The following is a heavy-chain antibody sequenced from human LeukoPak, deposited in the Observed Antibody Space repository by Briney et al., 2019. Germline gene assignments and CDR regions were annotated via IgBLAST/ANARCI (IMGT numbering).Heavy chain of an antibody. D-gene: IGHD1-1*01. Sequence: GESLKISCKCSGYTFTTNWIGWVRQMPGKGLEWIGIIYPGYSDTRYSPSFQGQHTMAVDQSTSTAYLQWSSLKASGSATYYCARQEWKDAYFVYWGQGTLVTVPS. V-gene: IGHV5-51*01. CDR3: ARQEWKDAYFVY. CDR2: IYPGYSDT. J-gene: IGHJ4*02. CDR1: GYTFTTNW.